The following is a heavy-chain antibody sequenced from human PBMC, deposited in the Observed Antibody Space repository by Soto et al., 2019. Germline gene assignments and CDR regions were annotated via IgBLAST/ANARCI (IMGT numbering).Heavy chain of an antibody. D-gene: IGHD2-2*02. Sequence: GGSLRLSCAASGFTFISYSMNWVRQAPGKGLEWVSSISSSSSYIYYADSVKGRFTISRDNAKNSLYLQMNSLRAEDTAVYYCARDPHIVVVPAAIGVVDYWGQGTLVTVSS. V-gene: IGHV3-21*01. J-gene: IGHJ4*02. CDR2: ISSSSSYI. CDR1: GFTFISYS. CDR3: ARDPHIVVVPAAIGVVDY.